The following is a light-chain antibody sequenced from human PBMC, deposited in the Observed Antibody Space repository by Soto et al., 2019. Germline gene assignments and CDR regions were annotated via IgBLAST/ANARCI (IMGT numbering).Light chain of an antibody. CDR1: QSVSSY. V-gene: IGKV3-11*01. Sequence: EIVLTQSPATLSLSPGERATLSCRASQSVSSYLAWYQQKPGQAPRLLIYDASNRAPGIPARFSGSGSGTDFTLTISRLEPEDFSVYYCQQRSNWPPLTFGGWTKVEIK. CDR3: QQRSNWPPLT. J-gene: IGKJ4*01. CDR2: DAS.